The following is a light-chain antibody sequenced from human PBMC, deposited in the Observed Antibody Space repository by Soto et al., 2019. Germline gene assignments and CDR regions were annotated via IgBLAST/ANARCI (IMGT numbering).Light chain of an antibody. CDR3: CSYAGSSTYAV. CDR1: SSDVGSYNL. V-gene: IGLV2-23*01. CDR2: EGS. J-gene: IGLJ7*01. Sequence: QSALTQPASVSGSPGQSITISCTGTSSDVGSYNLVSWYQPDPGKAPKLMIYEGSKRPPEVSNRFSGSKSGNTASLTISGLQAEDEADYYCCSYAGSSTYAVFGGGTQLTVL.